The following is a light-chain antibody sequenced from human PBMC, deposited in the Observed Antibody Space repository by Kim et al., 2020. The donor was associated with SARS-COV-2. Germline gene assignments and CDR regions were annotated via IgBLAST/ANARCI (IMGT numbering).Light chain of an antibody. Sequence: AIQMTKFPSSLSASVGDRITITCRASQGIRNELGWYQQKSGRAPKLLIYAASNLQSGVPSRFSGSGSGTDFTLTISSLQPEDFATYYCLQDNNYPRTFGQGTKVDIK. CDR1: QGIRNE. CDR2: AAS. CDR3: LQDNNYPRT. V-gene: IGKV1-6*01. J-gene: IGKJ1*01.